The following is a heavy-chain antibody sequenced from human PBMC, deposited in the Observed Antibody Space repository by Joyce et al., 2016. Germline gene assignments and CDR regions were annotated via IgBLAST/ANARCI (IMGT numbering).Heavy chain of an antibody. V-gene: IGHV4-34*02. D-gene: IGHD5-18*01. CDR2: IKYRGGA. Sequence: QVQLLQWGAGLLKPSETLSLTCAMSGESSIAHYWGWIRQPPGRGLEWIGEIKYRGGANNNPFLRSRVNMSRDTSKRQFYLEMTSVTAADTAIYYCVRGRGAMAPFFWGQGTLVTVSS. J-gene: IGHJ4*02. CDR1: GESSIAHY. CDR3: VRGRGAMAPFF.